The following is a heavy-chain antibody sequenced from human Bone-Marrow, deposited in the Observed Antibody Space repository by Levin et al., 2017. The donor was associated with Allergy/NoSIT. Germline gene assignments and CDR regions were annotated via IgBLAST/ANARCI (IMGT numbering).Heavy chain of an antibody. CDR2: VNPNSGNT. CDR3: ARVGGVYSSNWYFHY. J-gene: IGHJ4*02. V-gene: IGHV1-8*01. D-gene: IGHD6-13*01. Sequence: ASVKVSCKASGYTFTNFDFNWVRQAPGQGLEWMGWVNPNSGNTGYAQKFQGRVTMTTNTSISTAYMELSSLTSEDTAVYYCARVGGVYSSNWYFHYWGQGTLVTVSS. CDR1: GYTFTNFD.